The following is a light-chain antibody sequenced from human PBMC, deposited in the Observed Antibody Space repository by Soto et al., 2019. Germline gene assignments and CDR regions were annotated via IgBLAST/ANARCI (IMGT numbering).Light chain of an antibody. Sequence: QSVLTEAPCAPGTPEQSVAISCTGTSSDVGGYNYVSWYQQHPGKAPKLMIYEVNKRPSGVPDRFSGSKSGNTASLTVSGLQAEDEADYYCSSYAGSSHGFGNGTKVTVL. J-gene: IGLJ1*01. V-gene: IGLV2-8*01. CDR2: EVN. CDR1: SSDVGGYNY. CDR3: SSYAGSSHG.